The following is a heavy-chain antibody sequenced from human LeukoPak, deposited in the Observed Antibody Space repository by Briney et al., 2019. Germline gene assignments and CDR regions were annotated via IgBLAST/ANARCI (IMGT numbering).Heavy chain of an antibody. CDR2: IIPIFGTA. J-gene: IGHJ4*02. Sequence: GASVKVSCKASGVTFSSYAISWVRQAPGQGLEWMGGIIPIFGTANYAQKFQGRVTITADESTSTTYMELSSLRSEDTAVYYCARTSVVPASYRMDYWGQGTLVTVSS. CDR3: ARTSVVPASYRMDY. V-gene: IGHV1-69*13. CDR1: GVTFSSYA. D-gene: IGHD2-2*01.